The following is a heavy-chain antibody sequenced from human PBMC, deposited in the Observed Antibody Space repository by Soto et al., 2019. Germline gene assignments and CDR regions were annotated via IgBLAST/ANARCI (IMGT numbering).Heavy chain of an antibody. V-gene: IGHV4-4*02. CDR2: IYHNENT. CDR1: GGSISGGTW. J-gene: IGHJ4*02. CDR3: ARHGGFNLHY. D-gene: IGHD3-10*01. Sequence: QVQLQESGPGLVKPSETLSLTCAVSGGSISGGTWWSWVRQPPGKGLEWIGQIYHNENTEYNPSLXXRVTISADKSKNQVSLRMSSVPAADTAVYYCARHGGFNLHYWGQGALVTVSS.